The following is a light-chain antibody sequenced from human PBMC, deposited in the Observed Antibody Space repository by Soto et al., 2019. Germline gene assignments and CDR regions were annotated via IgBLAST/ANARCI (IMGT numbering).Light chain of an antibody. CDR1: SSDVGGYNY. CDR2: DVS. J-gene: IGLJ1*01. V-gene: IGLV2-11*01. Sequence: QSVLTQPRSVSGSPGQSVTISCTGTSSDVGGYNYVSWYQQHPGKAPKLMIYDVSKRPSGVPDRFSGSKSGNTASLTISGLQAEDEADYYCCSYAGSYTLGVFGPGTRSPS. CDR3: CSYAGSYTLGV.